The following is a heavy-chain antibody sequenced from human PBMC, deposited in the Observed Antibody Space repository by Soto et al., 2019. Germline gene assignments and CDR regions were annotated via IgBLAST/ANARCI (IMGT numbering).Heavy chain of an antibody. CDR3: ARDKGSRVGYSYDFWRSHYGMDV. V-gene: IGHV3-30-3*01. J-gene: IGHJ6*02. D-gene: IGHD5-18*01. Sequence: QVQLVESGGGVVQPGRSLRLSCAASGFTFSSYAMHWVRQAPGKGLEWVAVISYDGSNKYYADSVKGRFTISRDNSKNTLYLQMNSLRAEDTAVYYCARDKGSRVGYSYDFWRSHYGMDVWGQGTTVTVSS. CDR1: GFTFSSYA. CDR2: ISYDGSNK.